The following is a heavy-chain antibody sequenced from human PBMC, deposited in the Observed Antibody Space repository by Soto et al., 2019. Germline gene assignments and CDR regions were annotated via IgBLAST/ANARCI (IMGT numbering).Heavy chain of an antibody. CDR2: LSSRGFST. CDR1: GFTFNTYA. Sequence: EVQLLESGGDLVQPGGSLRLSCAASGFTFNTYALTWVRQVPGKGLEWVSSLSSRGFSTHYEESVKGRCTISSDNIKNTVYLQMNSLRAEDTAVYYCARDRSVYCSNGLCLDAFDIWGQGTRVTVSS. J-gene: IGHJ3*02. D-gene: IGHD2-8*01. CDR3: ARDRSVYCSNGLCLDAFDI. V-gene: IGHV3-23*01.